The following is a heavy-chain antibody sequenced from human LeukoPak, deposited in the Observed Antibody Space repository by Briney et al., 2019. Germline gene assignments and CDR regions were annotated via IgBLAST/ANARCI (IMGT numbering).Heavy chain of an antibody. CDR1: GGSISSGGHY. CDR3: ARGVSALSC. CDR2: IFQSGST. Sequence: SETLSLTCTVSGGSISSGGHYWSWIRQPPGKGLEWIGYIFQSGSTDYTPSLKSRVTISLDRSKNQFSLKLSSVTAADTAVYYCARGVSALSCWGQGTLVTVSS. J-gene: IGHJ4*02. V-gene: IGHV4-30-2*01. D-gene: IGHD2-8*01.